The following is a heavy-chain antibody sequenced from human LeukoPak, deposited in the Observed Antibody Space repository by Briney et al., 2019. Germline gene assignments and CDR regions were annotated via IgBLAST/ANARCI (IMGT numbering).Heavy chain of an antibody. CDR2: INPNSGGT. Sequence: ASVKVSCKASGYTFTGYYMHWVRQAPGQGLEWMGWINPNSGGTNYAQKFQGRVTMTRDTSISTAYMELSRLRSDDTAVYYCARDGRGSRDSSAYYYYYYYMDVWSKGTTVTVSS. V-gene: IGHV1-2*02. CDR1: GYTFTGYY. J-gene: IGHJ6*03. D-gene: IGHD3-22*01. CDR3: ARDGRGSRDSSAYYYYYYYMDV.